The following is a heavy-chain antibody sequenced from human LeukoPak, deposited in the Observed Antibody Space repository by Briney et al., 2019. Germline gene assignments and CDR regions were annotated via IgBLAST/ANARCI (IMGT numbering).Heavy chain of an antibody. CDR1: GFTHG. J-gene: IGHJ4*02. D-gene: IGHD1-26*01. V-gene: IGHV3-30*18. CDR3: AKDRSGSYSQGLDY. Sequence: GGSLRLSCAASGFTHGIHWVRQAPGKGLEWVAVISYDGKNKDYGDSVRGRFTISRDNSKNTVYLQMNSLGPEDTAVYHCAKDRSGSYSQGLDYWGQGTLVTVSS. CDR2: ISYDGKNK.